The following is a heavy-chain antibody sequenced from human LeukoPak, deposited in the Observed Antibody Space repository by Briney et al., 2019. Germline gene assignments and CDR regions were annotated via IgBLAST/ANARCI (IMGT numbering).Heavy chain of an antibody. D-gene: IGHD3-10*01. CDR3: AAERELLWFGENWFDP. CDR2: IVVGSGNT. CDR1: GFTFTSSA. Sequence: GTSVKVSCKASGFTFTSSAVQWARQARGQRLEWIGWIVVGSGNTNYAQKFQERVTITRDMSTSTAYMELSSLRSEDTAVYYCAAERELLWFGENWFDPWGQGTLVTVSS. J-gene: IGHJ5*02. V-gene: IGHV1-58*01.